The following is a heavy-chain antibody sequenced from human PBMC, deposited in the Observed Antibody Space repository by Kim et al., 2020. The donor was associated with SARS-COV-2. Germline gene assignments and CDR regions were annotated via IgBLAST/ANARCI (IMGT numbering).Heavy chain of an antibody. J-gene: IGHJ3*02. CDR3: ARHLGYCSSTTCYGAFDI. V-gene: IGHV4-39*01. D-gene: IGHD2-2*01. Sequence: SETLSLTCTVSRGSISSNTYYWGWIRQPPGKGLEWIGSLHHTGSTFYNPSLKSRDSVSADTPKNQFSLKLESVTAADTAVYYCARHLGYCSSTTCYGAFDIWGQGTLLTVSA. CDR2: LHHTGST. CDR1: RGSISSNTYY.